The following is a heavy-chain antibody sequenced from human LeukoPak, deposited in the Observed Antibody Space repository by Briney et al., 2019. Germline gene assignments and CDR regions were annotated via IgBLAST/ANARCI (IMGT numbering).Heavy chain of an antibody. CDR2: MNPNSGNT. V-gene: IGHV1-8*01. CDR1: GYTFISYD. CDR3: ARAEYCSGGSCYSGGGDWFDP. Sequence: ASVKVSCKASGYTFISYDINWVRQATGQGLEWMGWMNPNSGNTGYAQKFQGGVTMTRNTSISTAYMELSSLRSEDTAVYYCARAEYCSGGSCYSGGGDWFDPWGQGTLVTVSS. D-gene: IGHD2-15*01. J-gene: IGHJ5*02.